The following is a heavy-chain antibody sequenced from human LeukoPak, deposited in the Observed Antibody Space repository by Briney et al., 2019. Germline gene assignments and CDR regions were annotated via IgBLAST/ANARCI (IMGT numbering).Heavy chain of an antibody. Sequence: PSETLSLTCSVSGGSISSIGYFWDWFRQSPGKGLEWIGTIYDSGTKYYIPSLKSRVTISVDTSKNHLSLRLSSVTAADTAVYYCARRVDTTRGYYYFYMDVWGKGTTVTVSS. J-gene: IGHJ6*03. CDR3: ARRVDTTRGYYYFYMDV. D-gene: IGHD5-18*01. CDR2: IYDSGTK. V-gene: IGHV4-39*02. CDR1: GGSISSIGYF.